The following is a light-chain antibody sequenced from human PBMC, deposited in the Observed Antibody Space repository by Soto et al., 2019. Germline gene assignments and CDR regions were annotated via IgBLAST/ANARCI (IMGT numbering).Light chain of an antibody. CDR2: DGS. J-gene: IGKJ5*01. CDR1: QDIANY. Sequence: DIQMTQSPSSLSASVGDRVTITCQASQDIANYLNWYQHKPGKAPNLLIYDGSHLETGVPSRFSGSGYGKDFTLTISSLQPEDIGTYYCQQYDNLPTTFGQGTRLEIK. V-gene: IGKV1-33*01. CDR3: QQYDNLPTT.